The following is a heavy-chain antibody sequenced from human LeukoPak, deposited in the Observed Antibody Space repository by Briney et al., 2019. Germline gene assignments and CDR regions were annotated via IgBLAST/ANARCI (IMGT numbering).Heavy chain of an antibody. V-gene: IGHV3-23*01. CDR2: ITGTGGR. Sequence: GGSLRLSCAASGFTFSSYAMSWVRQAPGKGLEWVSIITGTGGRYYGDSVKGRFILSRDNSKNTVYMQMSSLRAEDTATYYCAKDYCRDGNCPFPFLDSWGQGTLVTVSS. CDR3: AKDYCRDGNCPFPFLDS. CDR1: GFTFSSYA. D-gene: IGHD2-15*01. J-gene: IGHJ4*02.